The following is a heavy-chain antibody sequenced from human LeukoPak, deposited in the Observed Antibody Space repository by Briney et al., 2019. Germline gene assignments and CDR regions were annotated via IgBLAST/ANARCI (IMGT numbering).Heavy chain of an antibody. V-gene: IGHV1-2*02. CDR3: ARDQSTMIVVVPSWDFDY. Sequence: APSVKVSCKASGYTFTVYYMHGVRDAPGQGLECMGWNNPNSGGTNYAQKYQGRVTMTRDTSISTAYMELSRLRSDDTAVYYCARDQSTMIVVVPSWDFDYWGQGTLVTVSS. J-gene: IGHJ4*02. CDR2: NNPNSGGT. D-gene: IGHD3-22*01. CDR1: GYTFTVYY.